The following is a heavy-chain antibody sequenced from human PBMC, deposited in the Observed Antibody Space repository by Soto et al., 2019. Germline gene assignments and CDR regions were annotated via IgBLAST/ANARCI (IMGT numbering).Heavy chain of an antibody. CDR2: IYSGGST. V-gene: IGHV3-66*04. CDR3: AKQAPYSNSWYEIDH. Sequence: PGGSLRLSCAASGFTVSSNYMSWVRQAPGKGLEWVSVIYSGGSTYYADSVKGRFTISRDNSKNTLYLQMNSLRAEDTAVYYCAKQAPYSNSWYEIDHWGQGTLVTVSS. CDR1: GFTVSSNY. J-gene: IGHJ4*02. D-gene: IGHD6-13*01.